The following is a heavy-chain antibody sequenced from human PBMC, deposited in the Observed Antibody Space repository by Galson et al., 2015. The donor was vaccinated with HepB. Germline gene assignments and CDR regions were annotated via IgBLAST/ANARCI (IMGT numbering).Heavy chain of an antibody. Sequence: QSGAEVKKPGTSVKVSCKASGYTFTEYDITWVRQATGQGLEWMGWMNPNNGDTGYAQKFQGRVTMTRDTSIRTAYMELNSLTSENTAVYYCARGPPYSNFPLYYFYYMDAWGKGTTITVPS. V-gene: IGHV1-8*01. D-gene: IGHD4-11*01. CDR1: GYTFTEYD. J-gene: IGHJ6*03. CDR2: MNPNNGDT. CDR3: ARGPPYSNFPLYYFYYMDA.